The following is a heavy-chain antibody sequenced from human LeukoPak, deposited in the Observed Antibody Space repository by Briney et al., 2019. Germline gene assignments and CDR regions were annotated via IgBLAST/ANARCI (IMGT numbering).Heavy chain of an antibody. CDR2: ISGSGGST. J-gene: IGHJ4*02. Sequence: GGSLRLSCAASGFTFSSYAMSWVRQAPGKGLEWVSAISGSGGSTYYADSVKGRFTISRDNSKNTLYLQMNSLRVEDTAVYYCARPWGSGWYFFDYWGQGTLVTVSS. CDR1: GFTFSSYA. V-gene: IGHV3-23*01. D-gene: IGHD6-19*01. CDR3: ARPWGSGWYFFDY.